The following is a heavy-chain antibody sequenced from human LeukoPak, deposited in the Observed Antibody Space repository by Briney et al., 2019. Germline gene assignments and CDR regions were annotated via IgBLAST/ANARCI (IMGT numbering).Heavy chain of an antibody. Sequence: GGSLRLSCAASGFTFSSYAMSWVRQAPGKGLEWVSAISGSGGSTYYADSVKGRFTISRDNSKNTLYLQMNSLRAEDTAVYYCAKALDIVVVPAAISDYWGQGPLVTVSS. D-gene: IGHD2-2*02. CDR3: AKALDIVVVPAAISDY. J-gene: IGHJ4*02. V-gene: IGHV3-23*01. CDR2: ISGSGGST. CDR1: GFTFSSYA.